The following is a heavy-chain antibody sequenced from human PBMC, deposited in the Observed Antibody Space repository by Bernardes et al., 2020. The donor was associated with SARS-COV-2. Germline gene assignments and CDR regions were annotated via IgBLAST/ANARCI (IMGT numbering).Heavy chain of an antibody. CDR2: INHSGDT. J-gene: IGHJ3*02. Sequence: SESLSLTCAVLGGSLSGNYWIWIRQSPGRGLEWIGQINHSGDTNYNPSLKSRVTISIDTSQNQFSLKLRSVTAADTAVYYCTRVGDNAFDIWGQGTMVTVSS. D-gene: IGHD3-16*01. CDR1: GGSLSGNY. V-gene: IGHV4-34*01. CDR3: TRVGDNAFDI.